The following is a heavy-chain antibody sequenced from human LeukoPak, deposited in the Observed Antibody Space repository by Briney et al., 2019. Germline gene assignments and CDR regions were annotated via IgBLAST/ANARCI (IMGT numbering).Heavy chain of an antibody. D-gene: IGHD3-10*01. J-gene: IGHJ5*02. Sequence: GGSLRLSCAASGFTVSSNYMSWVRQAPGKGLEWVSVIYSGGSTYYADSVKGRFTISRGNSKNTLYLQMNSLRAEDTAVYYCARDYYGSGSSNWFDPWGQGTLVTVSS. CDR2: IYSGGST. CDR1: GFTVSSNY. V-gene: IGHV3-66*01. CDR3: ARDYYGSGSSNWFDP.